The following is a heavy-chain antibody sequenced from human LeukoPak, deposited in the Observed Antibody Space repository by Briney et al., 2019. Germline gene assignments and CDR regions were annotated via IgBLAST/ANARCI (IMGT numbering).Heavy chain of an antibody. V-gene: IGHV3-21*01. D-gene: IGHD2-2*01. Sequence: GGSLRLSCAASGFTFSSYSMNWVRQAPGKGLEWVSSISSSSSYMYYADSVKGRFTISRDNAKNSLYLQMNSLRAEDTAVYYCALNQLDAFDIWGQGTMVTVSS. J-gene: IGHJ3*02. CDR2: ISSSSSYM. CDR3: ALNQLDAFDI. CDR1: GFTFSSYS.